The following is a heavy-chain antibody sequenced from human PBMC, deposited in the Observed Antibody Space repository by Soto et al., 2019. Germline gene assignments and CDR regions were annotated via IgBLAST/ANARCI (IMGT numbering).Heavy chain of an antibody. CDR3: ARIQDDFHVSSGYSPGLYYFDY. Sequence: QVTLKESGPVLVKPTETLTLTCTVSGFSLTNARMGVSWIRQPPGKALEWLAHIFWNDEKSYRTSLNSRLTTSKDTSKSQVVLAMTNVDPVDTGTYYCARIQDDFHVSSGYSPGLYYFDYWGQGILVTVSS. D-gene: IGHD3-22*01. CDR1: GFSLTNARMG. CDR2: IFWNDEK. V-gene: IGHV2-26*01. J-gene: IGHJ4*02.